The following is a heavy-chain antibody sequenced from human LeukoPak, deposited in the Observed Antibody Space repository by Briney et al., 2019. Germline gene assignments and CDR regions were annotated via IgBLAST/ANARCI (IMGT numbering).Heavy chain of an antibody. Sequence: SETLSLTCTVSGGSISSYYWSWIRQPPGKGLEWIGYTYYTGTTNYSPSLTSRVNISVDTSKNQFSLNLTSVTAADTAVYYCARWGSIAVARFDYWGQGILVTVSS. J-gene: IGHJ4*02. D-gene: IGHD3-16*01. CDR3: ARWGSIAVARFDY. CDR2: TYYTGTT. V-gene: IGHV4-59*01. CDR1: GGSISSYY.